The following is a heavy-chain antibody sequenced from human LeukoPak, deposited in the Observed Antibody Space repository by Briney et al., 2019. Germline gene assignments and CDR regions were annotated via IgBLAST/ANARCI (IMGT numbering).Heavy chain of an antibody. V-gene: IGHV5-51*01. CDR1: GYSFTSYW. Sequence: GEFLKISCKGSGYSFTSYWIGWVRQMPGKGLEWMGIIYPGDSDTRYSPSFQGQVTISADKSISTAYLQWSSLKASDTAMYYCARGAKITIFGVVITARYFDYWGQGTLVTVSS. CDR2: IYPGDSDT. J-gene: IGHJ4*02. D-gene: IGHD3-3*01. CDR3: ARGAKITIFGVVITARYFDY.